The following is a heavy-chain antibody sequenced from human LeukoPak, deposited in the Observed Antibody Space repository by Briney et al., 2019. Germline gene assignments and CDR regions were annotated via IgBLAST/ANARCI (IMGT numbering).Heavy chain of an antibody. Sequence: SETLSLTCTVSGGSISTYYWSWIRQPPGKGLEWIGYIYYSGSTNYNPSLKSRVTISVDTSKNQFPLKLSSVTAADTAVYYRARSDIVVVPAVGYYYYALDVWGKGTTVTVSS. CDR3: ARSDIVVVPAVGYYYYALDV. V-gene: IGHV4-59*01. D-gene: IGHD2-2*01. CDR1: GGSISTYY. CDR2: IYYSGST. J-gene: IGHJ6*04.